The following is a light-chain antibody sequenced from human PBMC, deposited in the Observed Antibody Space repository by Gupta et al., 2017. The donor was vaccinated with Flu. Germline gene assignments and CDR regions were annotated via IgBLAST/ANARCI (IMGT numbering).Light chain of an antibody. Sequence: VTFSCSGSSSNIGSYTVDWYQQLPGTAPKLLIYDFNQRPSGVPDRFSGSKSGTSASLAISGLQSEDEADYYCAVWDDSLSGHYVCGSGTRVT. CDR3: AVWDDSLSGHYV. J-gene: IGLJ1*01. V-gene: IGLV1-44*01. CDR2: DFN. CDR1: SSNIGSYT.